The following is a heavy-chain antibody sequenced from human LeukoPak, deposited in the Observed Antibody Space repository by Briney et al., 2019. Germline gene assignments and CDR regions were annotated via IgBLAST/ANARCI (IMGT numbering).Heavy chain of an antibody. Sequence: GASVSVSCTASGYTFTSYDINWVGQAPGQGREWMAWMNPNSGNTGYVQKFRGRLTITRHTSIGTAYMELTSLGSEDTAVYYFVRRSSLVRGVIILTSNHHGIHWGQGTLVPVPS. J-gene: IGHJ4*02. CDR3: VRRSSLVRGVIILTSNHHGIH. CDR1: GYTFTSYD. CDR2: MNPNSGNT. V-gene: IGHV1-8*01. D-gene: IGHD3-10*01.